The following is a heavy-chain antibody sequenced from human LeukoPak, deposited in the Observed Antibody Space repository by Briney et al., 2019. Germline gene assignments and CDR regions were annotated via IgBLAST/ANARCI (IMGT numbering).Heavy chain of an antibody. CDR1: GFTFSPYS. J-gene: IGHJ4*02. D-gene: IGHD5-12*01. CDR2: ISSSSSYI. Sequence: GGSLRLSCAASGFTFSPYSMNWVRQAPGKGLEWVSFISSSSSYIYYADSVKGRFTISRDNAKKSLFLQMNSLRAEDTAVYYCTRVTNSGYDSGNFDYGGRGTLVTVP. CDR3: TRVTNSGYDSGNFDY. V-gene: IGHV3-21*01.